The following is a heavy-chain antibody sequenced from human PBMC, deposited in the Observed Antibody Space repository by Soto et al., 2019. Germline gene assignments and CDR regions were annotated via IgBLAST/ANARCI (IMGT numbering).Heavy chain of an antibody. CDR2: INHSGSS. D-gene: IGHD3-9*01. CDR3: AGPPQYFDWTDDAFDI. CDR1: GGSFSGYY. V-gene: IGHV4-34*01. Sequence: QVQLQQWGAGLLKPSETLSLTCAVYGGSFSGYYWSWIRQPPGKGLEWIGEINHSGSSNYNPSLKSRATISVDPSENQFSLKLSSVTAADTAVYYCAGPPQYFDWTDDAFDIWGQGTMVTVSS. J-gene: IGHJ3*02.